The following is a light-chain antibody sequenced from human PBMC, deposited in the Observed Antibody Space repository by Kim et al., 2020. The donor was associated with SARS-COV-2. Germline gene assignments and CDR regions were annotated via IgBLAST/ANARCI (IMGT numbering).Light chain of an antibody. CDR1: QDINQN. CDR3: LQHRSYPRT. V-gene: IGKV1-17*03. Sequence: SASVGDTVPISWRASQDINQNLVWFQQKPGQVPKRLIYAASRPQSGVPSRFSGSGSGTEFTLTITSLQPEDFATYYCLQHRSYPRTFGQGTKLEI. CDR2: AAS. J-gene: IGKJ2*01.